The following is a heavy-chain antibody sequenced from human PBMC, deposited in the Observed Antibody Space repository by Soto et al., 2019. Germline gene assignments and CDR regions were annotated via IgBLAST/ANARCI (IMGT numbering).Heavy chain of an antibody. CDR3: AKALISHYPRGMDV. J-gene: IGHJ6*02. D-gene: IGHD3-10*01. V-gene: IGHV1-2*02. CDR2: INPNSGGT. CDR1: GYTFTGYY. Sequence: ASVKVSCKASGYTFTGYYMHWVRQAPGQGLEWMGWINPNSGGTNYAQKFQGRVTMTRDTSISTAYMELSRLRSDDTAVYYCAKALISHYPRGMDVWGQGTTVTVSS.